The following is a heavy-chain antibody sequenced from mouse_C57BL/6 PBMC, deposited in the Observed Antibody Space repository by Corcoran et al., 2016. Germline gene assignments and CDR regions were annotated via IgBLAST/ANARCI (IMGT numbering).Heavy chain of an antibody. CDR3: ARDDIGYDYDWYFDV. J-gene: IGHJ1*03. Sequence: EVQLQQSGPELVKPGASVKISCKASGYTFTDYYMNWVKQSHGKSLEWIGDINPNNGGTSYNQKFKGKATLTVDKSSSTAYMELRSLTSEDSAVYYCARDDIGYDYDWYFDVWGTGTTVTVSS. CDR2: INPNNGGT. CDR1: GYTFTDYY. V-gene: IGHV1-26*01. D-gene: IGHD2-4*01.